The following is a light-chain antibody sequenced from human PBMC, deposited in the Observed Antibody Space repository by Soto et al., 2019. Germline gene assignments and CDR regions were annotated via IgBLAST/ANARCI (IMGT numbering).Light chain of an antibody. Sequence: QSVLTQPASVSGSPGQSITISCTGTSSDVGGYNYVSWYQQHPVKAPKLMIYDVTNRPSGVSDRFSGSKSGNTASLTISGLQAEDEADYYCQSYDSSLSVYVFGTGTKVTVL. CDR1: SSDVGGYNY. CDR2: DVT. J-gene: IGLJ1*01. V-gene: IGLV2-14*01. CDR3: QSYDSSLSVYV.